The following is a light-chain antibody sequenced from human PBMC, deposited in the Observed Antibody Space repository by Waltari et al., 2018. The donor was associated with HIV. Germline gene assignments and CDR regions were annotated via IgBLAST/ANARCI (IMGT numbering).Light chain of an antibody. CDR3: SSYTGSSTLGV. Sequence: QSALTQPASVSGSPGQSITISCTGTSRDVGHYNYVSWYQQHPDKAPKLIIYDVTTRPSGISERVSGSKAGNTASLTSAGLQNDDEADYFCSSYTGSSTLGVFGTGTRVTVL. CDR2: DVT. V-gene: IGLV2-14*01. CDR1: SRDVGHYNY. J-gene: IGLJ1*01.